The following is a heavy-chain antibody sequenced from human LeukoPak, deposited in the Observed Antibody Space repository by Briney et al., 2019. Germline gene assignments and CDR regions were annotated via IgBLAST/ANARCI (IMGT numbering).Heavy chain of an antibody. J-gene: IGHJ4*02. Sequence: SETLSLTCAVSGGPIRGSSDYWGWIRQSPGKGLEWIGSVYYSGSTYYNPSLKSRVSISVDTSKNQFHVRLTSVTAADTAVYYCARNESVLGTTGLNDFFDDWGQGTLVTVSS. V-gene: IGHV4-39*01. CDR1: GGPIRGSSDY. CDR3: ARNESVLGTTGLNDFFDD. CDR2: VYYSGST. D-gene: IGHD1-26*01.